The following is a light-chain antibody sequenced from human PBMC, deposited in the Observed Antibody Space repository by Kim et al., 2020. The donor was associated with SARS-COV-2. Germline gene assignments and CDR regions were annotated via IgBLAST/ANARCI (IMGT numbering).Light chain of an antibody. CDR2: NDN. V-gene: IGLV1-44*01. J-gene: IGLJ3*02. Sequence: TVTISWSGRRSNVGNNPVTLFQQVPGTAPKLLMSNDNQRPSGVPDRFSASKSGTSASLAISGLQSEDEAVYYCGSWDDSLSGRVFGGGTKLTVL. CDR3: GSWDDSLSGRV. CDR1: RSNVGNNP.